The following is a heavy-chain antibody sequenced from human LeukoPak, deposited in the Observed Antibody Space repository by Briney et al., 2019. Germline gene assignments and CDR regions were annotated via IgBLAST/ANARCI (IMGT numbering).Heavy chain of an antibody. CDR3: ARVEAMDLYYYYGLDV. D-gene: IGHD5-18*01. CDR1: GFTFSSYW. CDR2: INSDGSST. J-gene: IGHJ6*02. Sequence: GGSLRLSCAASGFTFSSYWMHWVRQAPGKGLVWVSRINSDGSSTSYADSAKGRFTISRDNAKNTLYLQMNSLRAEDTAVYYCARVEAMDLYYYYGLDVWGQGTTVTVSS. V-gene: IGHV3-74*01.